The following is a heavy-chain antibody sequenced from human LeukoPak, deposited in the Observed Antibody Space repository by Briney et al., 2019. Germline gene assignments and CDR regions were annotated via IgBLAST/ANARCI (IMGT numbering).Heavy chain of an antibody. CDR1: GFTVSSNY. Sequence: GGSLRLSCAASGFTVSSNYMSWVRQAPGKGLEWVSVIYSGGSTYYADSVKGRFTISRDNSKNTLYLQMNSLRAEDTAVYYCARVAMPGGSAFDIWGQGTMVTVSS. CDR3: ARVAMPGGSAFDI. V-gene: IGHV3-53*01. J-gene: IGHJ3*02. D-gene: IGHD3-16*01. CDR2: IYSGGST.